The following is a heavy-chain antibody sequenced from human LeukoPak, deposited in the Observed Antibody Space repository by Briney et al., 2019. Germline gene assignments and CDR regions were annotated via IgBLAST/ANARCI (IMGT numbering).Heavy chain of an antibody. CDR2: IYYSGST. D-gene: IGHD2-21*01. J-gene: IGHJ4*02. V-gene: IGHV4-31*03. CDR1: GGSISSGGYY. CDR3: ARGFEGLWKTDY. Sequence: PSETLSLTCTVSGGSISSGGYYWSWIRQHPGKGLEWIGYIYYSGSTYYNPSLKSRVTISVDTSKNQFSLKLSSVTAADTAVCYCARGFEGLWKTDYWGQGTLVTVSS.